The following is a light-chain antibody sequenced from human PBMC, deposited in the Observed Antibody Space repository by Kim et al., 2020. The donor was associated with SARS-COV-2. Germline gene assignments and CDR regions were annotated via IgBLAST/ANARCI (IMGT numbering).Light chain of an antibody. CDR2: DAS. Sequence: DIQMTQSPSTLSASVGDRVTITCRASQSINNWLAWYQQKPGKAPKLLIYDASSLESGVPSRFSGSGSGTEFTLTISSLQPDDFATYYCQQYHDWGTFGQGTKVEIK. V-gene: IGKV1-5*01. CDR3: QQYHDWGT. J-gene: IGKJ1*01. CDR1: QSINNW.